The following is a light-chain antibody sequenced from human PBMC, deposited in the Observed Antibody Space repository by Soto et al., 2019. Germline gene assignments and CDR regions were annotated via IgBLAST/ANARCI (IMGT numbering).Light chain of an antibody. Sequence: EIVMTQSPGTLSLSPGETSTLSCMASQSVSSNYVAWFHQKPGQAPRLLIYDASYRATGIPARFSGSGSGTDFALTISSLEPEDFALYYCQQRSNWITFGQGTRLDIK. V-gene: IGKV3-11*01. CDR2: DAS. CDR1: QSVSSN. J-gene: IGKJ5*01. CDR3: QQRSNWIT.